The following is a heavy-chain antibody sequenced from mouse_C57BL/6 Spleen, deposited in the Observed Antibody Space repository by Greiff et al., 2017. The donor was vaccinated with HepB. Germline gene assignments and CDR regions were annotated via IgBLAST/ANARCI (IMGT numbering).Heavy chain of an antibody. D-gene: IGHD1-1*01. J-gene: IGHJ2*01. V-gene: IGHV5-17*01. CDR3: ARYYYYGSSYDYFDY. CDR2: ISSGSSTI. Sequence: EVKVEESGGGLVKPGGSLKLSCAASGFTFSDYGMHWVRQAPEKGLEWVAYISSGSSTIYYADTVKGRFTISRDNAKNTLFLQMTSLRSEDTAMYYCARYYYYGSSYDYFDYWGQGTTLTVSS. CDR1: GFTFSDYG.